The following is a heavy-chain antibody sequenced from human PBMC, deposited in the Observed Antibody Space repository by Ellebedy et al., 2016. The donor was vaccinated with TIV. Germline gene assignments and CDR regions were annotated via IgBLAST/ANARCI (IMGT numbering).Heavy chain of an antibody. D-gene: IGHD6-13*01. CDR2: INPKSGDT. V-gene: IGHV1-2*02. J-gene: IGHJ4*02. CDR1: GGTFSKYA. Sequence: ASVKVSXXTSGGTFSKYAISWVRQAPGQGLEWMGWINPKSGDTNYAQKFQGRVTMTRDTSISTAYMELSRLRSDDTAVYYCAREGRGRQLNLDSWGQGALVTVSS. CDR3: AREGRGRQLNLDS.